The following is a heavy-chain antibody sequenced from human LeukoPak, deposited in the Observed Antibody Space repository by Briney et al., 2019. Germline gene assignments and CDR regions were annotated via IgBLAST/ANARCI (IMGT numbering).Heavy chain of an antibody. CDR1: GGSFSGYY. Sequence: SETLSLTCAVYGGSFSGYYWSWIRQPPGKGLEWLGEINHSGSTNYNPSLKSRVTISVDTSKNQFSLKLSSVTAADTAVYYCARAGPQYSSGWLGYWGQGTLVTVSS. CDR3: ARAGPQYSSGWLGY. D-gene: IGHD6-19*01. J-gene: IGHJ4*02. V-gene: IGHV4-34*01. CDR2: INHSGST.